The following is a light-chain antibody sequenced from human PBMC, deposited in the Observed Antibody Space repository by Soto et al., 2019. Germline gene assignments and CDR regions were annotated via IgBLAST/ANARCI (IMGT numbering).Light chain of an antibody. CDR1: QNINSW. J-gene: IGKJ1*01. Sequence: DIQMTQSPSTLSASVGDRVTITCRASQNINSWLAWYQQKPGKAPNLLIYDASTLESGVPSRFSGSGSGTEFTLTISDLQPDDFATYYCQQYQSDTWTFGQGTKVDIK. CDR3: QQYQSDTWT. V-gene: IGKV1-5*01. CDR2: DAS.